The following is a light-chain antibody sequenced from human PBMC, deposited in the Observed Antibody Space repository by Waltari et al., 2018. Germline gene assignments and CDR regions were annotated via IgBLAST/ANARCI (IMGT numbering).Light chain of an antibody. V-gene: IGKV1-39*01. J-gene: IGKJ1*01. CDR2: ATS. Sequence: DIQMTQSPSSLSASVGDSVTITCRASQRISGYLNWYQQKPGKAPRLLIYATSSLQSGVPSRFSGSGSGTDFTLTISSLQPEDFATYYCQQSYSTPPWTFGQGTKVEIK. CDR3: QQSYSTPPWT. CDR1: QRISGY.